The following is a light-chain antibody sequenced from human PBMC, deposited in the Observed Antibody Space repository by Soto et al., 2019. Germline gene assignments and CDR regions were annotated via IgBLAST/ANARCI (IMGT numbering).Light chain of an antibody. Sequence: QSALTQPPSVSGSPGQSVTISCTGTSSDVGSYNRVSWYQQPPGTAPKLMISEVNNRPSGVPDRFSGSKSSNTASLTISGLQTEDEADYYCCSYTSSSIYVFGTGTKLTVL. CDR1: SSDVGSYNR. CDR3: CSYTSSSIYV. CDR2: EVN. J-gene: IGLJ1*01. V-gene: IGLV2-18*02.